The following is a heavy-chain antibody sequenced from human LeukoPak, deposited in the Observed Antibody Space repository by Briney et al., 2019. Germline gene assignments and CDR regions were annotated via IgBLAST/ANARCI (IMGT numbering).Heavy chain of an antibody. V-gene: IGHV1-69*01. Sequence: ASVKVSCKASGGTFGSYAITWVRQAPGKGLEWMGGIIPMINTPKYAQKFQGRVSITADESTSTGYMEVSSLRSEDTAVYYCAIFQGTYGDNENDYWGQGTLVTVSS. CDR3: AIFQGTYGDNENDY. CDR2: IIPMINTP. D-gene: IGHD4-17*01. J-gene: IGHJ4*02. CDR1: GGTFGSYA.